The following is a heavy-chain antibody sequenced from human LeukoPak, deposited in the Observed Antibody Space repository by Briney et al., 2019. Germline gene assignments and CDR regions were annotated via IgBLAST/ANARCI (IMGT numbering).Heavy chain of an antibody. J-gene: IGHJ3*02. CDR1: GYSFTSYW. D-gene: IGHD6-6*01. Sequence: GESLKISCKGSGYSFTSYWIGWVRQMPGKGLEWMGIIYPGDSDTRYSPSFQGQVTISADKSISTAYLQWSSLKASDIAMYYCASTYRYSSSPGAFDIWGQGTMVTVSS. CDR2: IYPGDSDT. CDR3: ASTYRYSSSPGAFDI. V-gene: IGHV5-51*01.